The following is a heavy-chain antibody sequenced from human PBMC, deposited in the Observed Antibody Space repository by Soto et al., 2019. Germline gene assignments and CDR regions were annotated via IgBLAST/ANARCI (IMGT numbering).Heavy chain of an antibody. D-gene: IGHD3-3*01. V-gene: IGHV1-8*01. Sequence: ASVKVSCKASGYPFTSYDINWVRQATGQGLEWMGWMNPNSGNTGYAQKFQGRVTMTRNTSISTAYMELSSLRSEDTAVYYCAISPPYYDFWSGPPTNYYYYMDAWGKGTTVTVS. CDR2: MNPNSGNT. CDR1: GYPFTSYD. CDR3: AISPPYYDFWSGPPTNYYYYMDA. J-gene: IGHJ6*03.